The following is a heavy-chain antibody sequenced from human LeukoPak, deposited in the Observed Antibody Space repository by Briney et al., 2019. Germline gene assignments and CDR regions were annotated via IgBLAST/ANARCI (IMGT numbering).Heavy chain of an antibody. D-gene: IGHD3-22*01. CDR3: ASYYYDSSGSDAFDI. V-gene: IGHV5-51*01. CDR2: IYPGDSDT. J-gene: IGHJ3*02. CDR1: GYNFISYW. Sequence: GESLKISCKGSGYNFISYWIGWVRQMPGKGLEWMGIIYPGDSDTRYSPSFQGQVTISADKSISTAYLQWSSLKASDTAMYYCASYYYDSSGSDAFDIWGQGTMVTVSS.